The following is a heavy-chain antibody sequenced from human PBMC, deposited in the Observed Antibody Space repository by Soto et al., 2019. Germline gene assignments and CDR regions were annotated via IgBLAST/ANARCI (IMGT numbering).Heavy chain of an antibody. CDR3: ARDLSTDFWSGYWAPATGYYGMDV. D-gene: IGHD3-3*01. CDR2: IIPIFGTA. V-gene: IGHV1-69*13. J-gene: IGHJ6*02. CDR1: GGTFSSYA. Sequence: SVKVSCKASGGTFSSYAISWVRQAPGQGLEWLGGIIPIFGTANYAQTFQGRVTITADESTSTAYMELSSLRSEDTAVYYCARDLSTDFWSGYWAPATGYYGMDVWGQGTTVTVSS.